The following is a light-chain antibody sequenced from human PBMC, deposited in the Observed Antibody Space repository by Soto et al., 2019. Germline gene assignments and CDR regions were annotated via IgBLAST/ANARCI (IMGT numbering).Light chain of an antibody. CDR3: SSYTSSSTPHVV. V-gene: IGLV2-14*01. Sequence: QSALTRPASVSGSPGQSITISCTGTSSDVGGYNYVSWYQQYPGKAPKLMIYDVSNRPSGVSNRFSGSKSGNTASLTISGLQAEDEADYYCSSYTSSSTPHVVFGGGTKLTVL. CDR1: SSDVGGYNY. CDR2: DVS. J-gene: IGLJ2*01.